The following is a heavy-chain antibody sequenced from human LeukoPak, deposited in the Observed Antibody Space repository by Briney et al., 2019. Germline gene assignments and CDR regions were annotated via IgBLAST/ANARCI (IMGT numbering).Heavy chain of an antibody. Sequence: SETLSLTCTVSGGSISSYYWSWIRQPPGKGLEWIGYIYYSGSTNYNPSLKSRVTISVDTSKNQFSLKLSSVTAADTAVYYCARVGATSYWYFDLWGRGTLATVSS. CDR1: GGSISSYY. D-gene: IGHD1-26*01. V-gene: IGHV4-59*01. CDR2: IYYSGST. J-gene: IGHJ2*01. CDR3: ARVGATSYWYFDL.